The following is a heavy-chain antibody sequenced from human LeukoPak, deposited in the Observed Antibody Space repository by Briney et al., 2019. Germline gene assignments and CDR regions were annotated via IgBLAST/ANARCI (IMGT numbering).Heavy chain of an antibody. CDR2: ISYDGSNK. CDR1: GFTFSSYA. V-gene: IGHV3-30*04. Sequence: GGSLRLSCAASGFTFSSYAMHWVRQAPGKGLEWVAVISYDGSNKYYADSVKGRFTISRDNSKNTLYLQMNSLRAEDTAVYYCAREGILLWFGELLNWGQGTLVTVSS. D-gene: IGHD3-10*01. CDR3: AREGILLWFGELLN. J-gene: IGHJ4*02.